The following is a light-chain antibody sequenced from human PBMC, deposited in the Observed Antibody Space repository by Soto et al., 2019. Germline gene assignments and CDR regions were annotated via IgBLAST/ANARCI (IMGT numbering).Light chain of an antibody. Sequence: QSVLTQPPSASGTPGQRVTISCSGSTSNIGSNTVNWYQQLPGTAPKLLIYSTNQRPSGVPDRFSSSRSGTSASLAISGLQSEDEADYYCAAWDDSLNGSYVFGTGTKLTVL. J-gene: IGLJ1*01. CDR2: STN. CDR1: TSNIGSNT. CDR3: AAWDDSLNGSYV. V-gene: IGLV1-44*01.